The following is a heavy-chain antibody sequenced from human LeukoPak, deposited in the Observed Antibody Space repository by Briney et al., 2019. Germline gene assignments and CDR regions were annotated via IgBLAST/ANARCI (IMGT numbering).Heavy chain of an antibody. J-gene: IGHJ5*02. CDR3: AKKKRGVYGLEFDP. CDR2: ISYDGSNK. D-gene: IGHD4-17*01. V-gene: IGHV3-30*18. Sequence: PGGSLRLSCAASGFTFSSYGMHWVRQAPGKGLEWVAVISYDGSNKYYADSVKGRFTISRDNSKNTLYLQMNSLRAEDTAVYYCAKKKRGVYGLEFDPWGQGTLVTVSS. CDR1: GFTFSSYG.